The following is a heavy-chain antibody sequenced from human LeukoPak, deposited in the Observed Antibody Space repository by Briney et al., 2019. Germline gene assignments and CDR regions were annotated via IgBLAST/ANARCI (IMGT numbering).Heavy chain of an antibody. CDR1: GFTFSSYE. Sequence: GGSLRLSCAASGFTFSSYEMNWVRQAPGKGLEWVSYISSSGSTIYYADSVKGRFTISRDNAKNSLYLQMNSPRAEDTAVYYCTRRGVPAAIRYYYYGMDVWGKGTTVTVSS. V-gene: IGHV3-48*03. CDR2: ISSSGSTI. J-gene: IGHJ6*04. CDR3: TRRGVPAAIRYYYYGMDV. D-gene: IGHD2-2*01.